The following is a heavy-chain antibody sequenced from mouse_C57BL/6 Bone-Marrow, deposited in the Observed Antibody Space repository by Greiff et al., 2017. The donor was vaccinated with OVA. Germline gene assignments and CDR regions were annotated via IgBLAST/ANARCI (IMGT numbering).Heavy chain of an antibody. J-gene: IGHJ1*03. CDR2: INPSTGGT. D-gene: IGHD2-3*01. CDR3: ARKDGYWYFDV. Sequence: EVKLVESGPELVKPGASVKISCKASGYSFTGYYMNWVKQSPEKSLEWIGEINPSTGGTTYNQKFKAKATLTVDKSSSTAYMQLKSLTSEDSAVYYCARKDGYWYFDVWGTGTTVTVSS. V-gene: IGHV1-42*01. CDR1: GYSFTGYY.